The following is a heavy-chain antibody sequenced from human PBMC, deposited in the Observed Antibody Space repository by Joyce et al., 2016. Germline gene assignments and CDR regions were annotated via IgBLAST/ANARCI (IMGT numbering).Heavy chain of an antibody. CDR2: MNPMTGNT. J-gene: IGHJ1*01. D-gene: IGHD1/OR15-1a*01. CDR1: GYTFTNFD. V-gene: IGHV1-8*01. CDR3: ASLNN. Sequence: QVQMVQSGAEVKKPGASVKVSCKASGYTFTNFDINWVRQAAGQGLEWMGWMNPMTGNTDYAPKFRGRVTMTRNTYTTTAYMELSSLTSEDTAVYYCASLNNWGQGTLVTVSS.